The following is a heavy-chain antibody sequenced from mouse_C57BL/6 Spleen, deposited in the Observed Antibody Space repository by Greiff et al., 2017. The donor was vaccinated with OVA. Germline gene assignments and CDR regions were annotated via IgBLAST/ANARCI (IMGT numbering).Heavy chain of an antibody. Sequence: VHVKQSGPELVKPGASVKISCKASGYSFTDYNMNWVKQSNGKSLEWIGVINPNYGTTSYNQKFKGKATLTVDQSSSTAYMQHNSLTSEDSAVYYCTRTWALYFDYWGQGTTLTVSS. CDR2: INPNYGTT. CDR1: GYSFTDYN. J-gene: IGHJ2*01. V-gene: IGHV1-39*01. D-gene: IGHD3-1*01. CDR3: TRTWALYFDY.